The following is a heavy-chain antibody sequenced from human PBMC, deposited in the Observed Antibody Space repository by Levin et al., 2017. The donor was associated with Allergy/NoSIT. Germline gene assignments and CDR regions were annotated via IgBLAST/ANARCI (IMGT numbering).Heavy chain of an antibody. Sequence: ASVKVSCKASGYIFTGYYMHWVRQAPGQGLEWMGWINPNTGGTDLAQQYQGRVTMTRDTSISTVYMELITLRSDDTAVYYCARARSRSVKGGDIWGQRSLVTVSS. J-gene: IGHJ4*02. CDR3: ARARSRSVKGGDI. D-gene: IGHD2-21*01. V-gene: IGHV1-2*02. CDR1: GYIFTGYY. CDR2: INPNTGGT.